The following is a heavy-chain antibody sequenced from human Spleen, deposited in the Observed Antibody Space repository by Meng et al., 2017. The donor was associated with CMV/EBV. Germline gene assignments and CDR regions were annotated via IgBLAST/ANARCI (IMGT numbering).Heavy chain of an antibody. CDR3: ARDTPSLSWYDDAFDI. J-gene: IGHJ3*02. CDR1: GYTFTNYD. CDR2: INPSGGST. D-gene: IGHD6-13*01. V-gene: IGHV1-46*01. Sequence: ASVKVSCKASGYTFTNYDIHWVRRAPGQGLEWMGIINPSGGSTSYVQKFQGRVSMTSDTSISTAYMELSRLRSDDTAVYYCARDTPSLSWYDDAFDIWGQGTMVTVSS.